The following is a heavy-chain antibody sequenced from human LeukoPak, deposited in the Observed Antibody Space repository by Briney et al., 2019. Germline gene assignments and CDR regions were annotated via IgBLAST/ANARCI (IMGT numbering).Heavy chain of an antibody. J-gene: IGHJ1*01. CDR3: ARDPTLKYFHH. CDR2: IYYSGTT. V-gene: IGHV4-39*02. Sequence: PSEILSLTCTVSGGSISSTTYYWGWIRQPPGKGLEWIGTIYYSGTTYYNPSLKSRVTISVDTSKNQFSLELSSMTAADTAVYYCARDPTLKYFHHWGQGTLVSVSS. CDR1: GGSISSTTYY.